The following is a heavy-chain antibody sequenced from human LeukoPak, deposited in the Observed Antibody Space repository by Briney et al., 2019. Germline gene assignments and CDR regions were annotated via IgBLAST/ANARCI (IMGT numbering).Heavy chain of an antibody. J-gene: IGHJ4*02. CDR3: AKGLSYSKYYDFWSGSGTFDY. CDR1: GFTFSSYA. CDR2: ISGSGGST. Sequence: GGSLRLSCAASGFTFSSYAMSWVRQAPGKGLEWVSAISGSGGSTYYADSVKGRFTISKDNTKNTLYLQKNSLRAEDTAVYYCAKGLSYSKYYDFWSGSGTFDYWGQGTLVTVPS. V-gene: IGHV3-23*01. D-gene: IGHD3-3*01.